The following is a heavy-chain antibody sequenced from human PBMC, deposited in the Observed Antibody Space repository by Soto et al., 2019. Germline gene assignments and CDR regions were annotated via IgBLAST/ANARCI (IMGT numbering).Heavy chain of an antibody. Sequence: QVQLRQWGAGLLKASETLVLTCAVSGGSFTDYYWGWIRQSPGKGLEWIGEINHSASSTYNPSLASRVTILVYTSKKQFSLRLTSVTAADTAMYYCARGEYDSSGLYSWAPLGFDVWGQGTTVTVSS. D-gene: IGHD3-22*01. J-gene: IGHJ6*02. CDR3: ARGEYDSSGLYSWAPLGFDV. V-gene: IGHV4-34*01. CDR2: INHSASS. CDR1: GGSFTDYY.